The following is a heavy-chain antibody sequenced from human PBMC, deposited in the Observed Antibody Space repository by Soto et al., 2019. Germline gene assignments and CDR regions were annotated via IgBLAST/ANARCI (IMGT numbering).Heavy chain of an antibody. CDR3: ARGSSNWAYYFDF. CDR2: ITSSGTTV. J-gene: IGHJ4*02. Sequence: EVHLVESGGGLVQPGGSLRLSCAASGFTFSSYSLNWVRQAPGKGLEWVSYITSSGTTVYYADSVRGRFTISRDNAKNSLYLQMNSLRDGVTAVYYCARGSSNWAYYFDFWGQGTLVTVSS. V-gene: IGHV3-48*02. D-gene: IGHD6-13*01. CDR1: GFTFSSYS.